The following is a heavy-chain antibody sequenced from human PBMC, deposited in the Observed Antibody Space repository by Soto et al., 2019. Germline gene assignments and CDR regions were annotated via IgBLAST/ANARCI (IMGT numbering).Heavy chain of an antibody. CDR2: IIPMFDTT. CDR3: TRHLGSSSSYWGQAF. Sequence: QVQLVQSGAEMKKPGSSVKVSCKASGGAFGSYAINWVRQAPGQGLEWMGGIIPMFDTTNYAQRFQGRVTVTADESTSTVYLELARLISEETGMYFCTRHLGSSSSYWGQAFWGQGTLVTVSS. CDR1: GGAFGSYA. V-gene: IGHV1-69*01. J-gene: IGHJ4*02. D-gene: IGHD5-12*01.